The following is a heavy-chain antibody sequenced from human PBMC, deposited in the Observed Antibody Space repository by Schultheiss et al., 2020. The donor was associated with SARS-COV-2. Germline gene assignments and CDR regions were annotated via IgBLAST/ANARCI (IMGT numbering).Heavy chain of an antibody. D-gene: IGHD3-10*01. CDR1: GFTFSSYG. Sequence: GGSLRLSCAASGFTFSSYGMHWVRQAPGKGLEWVAVIWYDGSNKYYADSVKGRFTISRDNSKNTLYLQMNSLRAEDTAVYYCARPMVRGLYGVMDAFDIWGQGTMVTVSS. V-gene: IGHV3-33*01. J-gene: IGHJ3*02. CDR3: ARPMVRGLYGVMDAFDI. CDR2: IWYDGSNK.